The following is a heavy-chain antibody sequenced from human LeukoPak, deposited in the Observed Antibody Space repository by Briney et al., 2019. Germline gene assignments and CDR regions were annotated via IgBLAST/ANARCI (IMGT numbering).Heavy chain of an antibody. CDR1: GGSFSGFY. J-gene: IGHJ4*02. CDR2: INHSRST. Sequence: PSETLSLTCAVYGGSFSGFYWTWIRQPPGKGLEWIGQINHSRSTHYNPSLKSRVTISVDTSKNQFSLKLSSVTAADTAVYYCARLGAGPTYYDFWSGYSSFYFDYWGQGTLVTVSS. D-gene: IGHD3-3*01. CDR3: ARLGAGPTYYDFWSGYSSFYFDY. V-gene: IGHV4-34*01.